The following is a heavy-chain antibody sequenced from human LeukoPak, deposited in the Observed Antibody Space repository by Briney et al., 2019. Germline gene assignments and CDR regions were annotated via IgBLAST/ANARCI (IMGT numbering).Heavy chain of an antibody. Sequence: SETLSLTCTVSGGSISSGGYYWSWIGQHPGKGLEWIGYIYYSGSTYYNPSLKSRVTISVDTSKNQFSLKLSSVTAADTAVYYCARDLYDSSGNHWFDPWGQGTLVTVSS. CDR3: ARDLYDSSGNHWFDP. D-gene: IGHD3-22*01. CDR1: GGSISSGGYY. CDR2: IYYSGST. J-gene: IGHJ5*02. V-gene: IGHV4-31*03.